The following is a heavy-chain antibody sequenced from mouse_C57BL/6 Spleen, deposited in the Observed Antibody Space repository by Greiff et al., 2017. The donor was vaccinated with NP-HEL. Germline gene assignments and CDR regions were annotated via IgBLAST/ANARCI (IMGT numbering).Heavy chain of an antibody. CDR2: IDPSDSYT. CDR3: SRWRDGYYYAMDY. V-gene: IGHV1-50*01. D-gene: IGHD2-3*01. Sequence: QVQLQQPGAELVKPGASVKLSCKASGYTFTSYWMQWVKQRPGQGLEWIGEIDPSDSYTNYNQKFKGKATLTVDPSSSTAYMQLSSLTSEDSAVYYCSRWRDGYYYAMDYWGQGTSVTVSS. J-gene: IGHJ4*01. CDR1: GYTFTSYW.